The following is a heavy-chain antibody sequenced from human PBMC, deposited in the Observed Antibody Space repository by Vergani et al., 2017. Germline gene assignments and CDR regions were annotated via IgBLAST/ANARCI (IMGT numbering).Heavy chain of an antibody. V-gene: IGHV3-7*01. CDR2: IKQDGSEK. J-gene: IGHJ5*02. Sequence: EVQLVESGGGLVQPGGSLRLSCAASGFTFSSYWMSWVRQAPGKGLEWVANIKQDGSEKYYVDSVKGRFTISRDNAKNSLYLQMNSLRAEDTAVYYCARERYGDYVGWFDPWGQGTLVTVSS. CDR3: ARERYGDYVGWFDP. CDR1: GFTFSSYW. D-gene: IGHD4-17*01.